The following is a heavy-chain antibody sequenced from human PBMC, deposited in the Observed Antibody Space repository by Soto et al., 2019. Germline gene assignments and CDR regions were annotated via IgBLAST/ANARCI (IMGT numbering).Heavy chain of an antibody. V-gene: IGHV3-74*01. CDR1: GFTLSSYW. D-gene: IGHD2-15*01. CDR3: SVVVVPDKGNCLGY. Sequence: GGSLRLSCTASGFTLSSYWMHWVRQAPGKGLVWVSRINSDGSITNYADSVKGRFTISRDNAKNTVYLQMNSLRAEDTAVYYCSVVVVPDKGNCLGYWGQGT. CDR2: INSDGSIT. J-gene: IGHJ4*02.